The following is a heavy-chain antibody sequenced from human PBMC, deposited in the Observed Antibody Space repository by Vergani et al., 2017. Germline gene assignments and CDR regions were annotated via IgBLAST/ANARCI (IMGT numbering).Heavy chain of an antibody. J-gene: IGHJ3*02. CDR1: GGTFSSYT. Sequence: QVQLVQSGAEVKKPGSSVKVSCKASGGTFSSYTISWVRQAPGQGLEWMGRIIPILGTANYAQKFQGRVTITADESTSTAYMELSSLRSEDTAVYYCAREDPTFGTGAFDIWGQGTMVTVSS. V-gene: IGHV1-69*11. CDR2: IIPILGTA. CDR3: AREDPTFGTGAFDI. D-gene: IGHD3-10*02.